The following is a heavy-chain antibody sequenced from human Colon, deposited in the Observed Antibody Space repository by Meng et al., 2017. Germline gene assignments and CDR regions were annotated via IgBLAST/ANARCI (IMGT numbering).Heavy chain of an antibody. V-gene: IGHV4-31*11. D-gene: IGHD3-10*01. J-gene: IGHJ5*02. CDR3: ARDPSNRGAFFDP. CDR2: VHDSGDT. CDR1: GGSISGDGYY. Sequence: QVQLQESGPRLVQPSQTLSLTCVGSGGSISGDGYYWSWIRQHPGKGLEWIGYVHDSGDTYYKSSLKSRITISIDTSENQFSLKLKSVTAADTAVYYCARDPSNRGAFFDPWGQGTLVTVSS.